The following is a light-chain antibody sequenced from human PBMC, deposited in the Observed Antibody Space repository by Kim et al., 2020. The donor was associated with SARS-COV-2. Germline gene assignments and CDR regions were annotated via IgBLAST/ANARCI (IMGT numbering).Light chain of an antibody. Sequence: GQRGTNACSGSSSNIGSNYVYWYQQLQGTAPKLLIYRNNRRPSGVPDRFSGPKSGTSASLAISGLRSEDEADYYCAAWDDSLSGWVFGGGTQLTVL. CDR1: SSNIGSNY. J-gene: IGLJ3*02. CDR2: RNN. CDR3: AAWDDSLSGWV. V-gene: IGLV1-47*01.